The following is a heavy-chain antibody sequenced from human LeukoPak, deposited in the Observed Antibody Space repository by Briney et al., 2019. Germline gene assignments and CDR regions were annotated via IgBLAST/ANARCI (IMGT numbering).Heavy chain of an antibody. CDR2: ISYDGSNK. Sequence: GGSLRLSCAASGFTFSSYGMHWVRQAPGKGLEWVAVISYDGSNKYYADSVKGRFTISRDNSKNTLYLQMNSLRAEDTAVYYCAKDAGNSGYYFDYWGQGTLVTVSS. J-gene: IGHJ4*02. D-gene: IGHD4-23*01. V-gene: IGHV3-30*18. CDR3: AKDAGNSGYYFDY. CDR1: GFTFSSYG.